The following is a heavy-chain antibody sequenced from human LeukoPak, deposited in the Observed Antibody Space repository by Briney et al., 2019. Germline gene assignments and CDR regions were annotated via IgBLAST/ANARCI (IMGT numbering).Heavy chain of an antibody. CDR3: ARLAGYYYDSSGYYIDY. J-gene: IGHJ4*02. D-gene: IGHD3-22*01. Sequence: GGSLRLSCAASGFTFSSYSMNWVRQAPGKGLEWVSSISSSSSYIYYADSVKGRFTIFRDNAKNSLYLQMNSLRAEDTAVYYCARLAGYYYDSSGYYIDYWGQGTLVTVSS. V-gene: IGHV3-21*01. CDR2: ISSSSSYI. CDR1: GFTFSSYS.